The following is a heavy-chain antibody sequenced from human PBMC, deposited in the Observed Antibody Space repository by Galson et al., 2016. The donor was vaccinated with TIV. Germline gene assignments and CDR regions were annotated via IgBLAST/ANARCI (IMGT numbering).Heavy chain of an antibody. J-gene: IGHJ6*02. CDR3: ARDRRHCGDNCYLYYYYGMDV. D-gene: IGHD2-21*02. CDR1: DFTVSSNY. V-gene: IGHV3-53*05. CDR2: ISSGGTT. Sequence: SLRLSCAASDFTVSSNYMSWVRQAPGKGLQWVSIISSGGTTHYADSVKDRFTISSDNSKNTLYLQMNSLRVEDTAVYYCARDRRHCGDNCYLYYYYGMDVWGQGTTVTVSS.